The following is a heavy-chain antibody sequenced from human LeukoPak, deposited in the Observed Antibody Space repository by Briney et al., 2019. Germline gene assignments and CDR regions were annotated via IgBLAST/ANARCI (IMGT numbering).Heavy chain of an antibody. J-gene: IGHJ4*02. CDR3: ARGQGTVTTH. D-gene: IGHD4-11*01. Sequence: SETLSLTCAVSGGSFSGYYWTWIRQPPGKGLEWIGEINHSGSANYNPSPMSRVTISLDTSKNHFSLNLSSVTAADTAVYYCARGQGTVTTHWGQGTLVTVSS. CDR1: GGSFSGYY. CDR2: INHSGSA. V-gene: IGHV4-34*01.